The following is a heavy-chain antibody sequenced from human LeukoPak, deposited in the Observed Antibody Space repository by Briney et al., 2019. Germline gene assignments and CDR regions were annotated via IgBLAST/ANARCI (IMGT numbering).Heavy chain of an antibody. D-gene: IGHD3-10*01. Sequence: GGSLRLSCAASGFTVSSNYMSWVRQAPGKGLQWVSVVYSGGDTYYADSVKGRFTISRDNSKNTLYLQMNSLRAEDTAVYYCARERSSGNQNAFDIWGQGTMVTVSS. CDR2: VYSGGDT. CDR3: ARERSSGNQNAFDI. J-gene: IGHJ3*02. CDR1: GFTVSSNY. V-gene: IGHV3-53*01.